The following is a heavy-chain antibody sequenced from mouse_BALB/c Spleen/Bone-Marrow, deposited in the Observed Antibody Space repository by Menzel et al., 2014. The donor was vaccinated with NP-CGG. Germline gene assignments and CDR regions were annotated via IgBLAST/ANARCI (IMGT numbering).Heavy chain of an antibody. J-gene: IGHJ4*01. V-gene: IGHV1S22*01. CDR2: IYPGSGST. Sequence: KQSGSELVRPGASVKLSRKASGYTFTSYWMHWVKQRHGQGLEWIGNIYPGSGSTNYDEKFKSKGTLTVDTSSSTAYMHLSSLTSEDSAVYYCTRGYYPYYYAMDYWGQGTSVTVSS. CDR1: GYTFTSYW. CDR3: TRGYYPYYYAMDY. D-gene: IGHD2-3*01.